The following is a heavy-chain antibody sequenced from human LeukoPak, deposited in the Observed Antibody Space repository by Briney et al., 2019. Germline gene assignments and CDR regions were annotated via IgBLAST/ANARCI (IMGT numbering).Heavy chain of an antibody. CDR3: ARVRAARRSPPDY. V-gene: IGHV3-30-3*01. Sequence: GGSLRLSCAASGFTFSSYAMHWARQAPGKGLEWVAVISYDGSNKYYADSVKGRFTISRDNSKNTLYLQMDSLRAEDTAVYYCARVRAARRSPPDYWGQGTLVTVSS. D-gene: IGHD6-6*01. CDR2: ISYDGSNK. J-gene: IGHJ4*02. CDR1: GFTFSSYA.